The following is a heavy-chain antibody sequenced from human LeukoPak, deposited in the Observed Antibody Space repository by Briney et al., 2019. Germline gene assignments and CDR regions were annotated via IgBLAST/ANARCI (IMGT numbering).Heavy chain of an antibody. CDR2: IWYDGSNK. D-gene: IGHD1-14*01. V-gene: IGHV3-33*08. CDR1: GFTFSSYG. CDR3: ARVYGNDAFDI. J-gene: IGHJ3*02. Sequence: GGSLRLSCAASGFTFSSYGMHWVRQAPGKGLEWVAVIWYDGSNKYHADSVKGRFTISRDNSKNTLYLQMNSLRAEDTAVHYCARVYGNDAFDIWGQGTMVTVSS.